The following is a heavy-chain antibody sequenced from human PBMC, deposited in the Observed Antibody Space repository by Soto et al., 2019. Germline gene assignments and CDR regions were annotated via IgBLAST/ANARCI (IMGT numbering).Heavy chain of an antibody. D-gene: IGHD5-18*01. CDR2: ISYDGSNK. Sequence: PGGSLRLSCAASGFTFSSYGMHWVRQAPGKGLEWVAVISYDGSNKYYADSVKGRFTISRDNSKNTLYLQMNSLRAEDTAVYYCAKEYSYGFPSFDYWGQGTLVTVSS. J-gene: IGHJ4*02. V-gene: IGHV3-30*18. CDR3: AKEYSYGFPSFDY. CDR1: GFTFSSYG.